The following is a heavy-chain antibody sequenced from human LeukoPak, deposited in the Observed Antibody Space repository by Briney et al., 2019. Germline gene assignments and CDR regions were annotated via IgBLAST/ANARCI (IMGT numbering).Heavy chain of an antibody. CDR3: ARSYYYDSSGYYREVQGLGYFDY. CDR2: ISAYNGNT. V-gene: IGHV1-18*01. J-gene: IGHJ4*02. Sequence: ASVKVSCKASGYTFTSYGISWVRQAPGQGLEWMGWISAYNGNTNYAQKFQGRVTMTRDTSTSTVYMELSSLRSEDTAVYYCARSYYYDSSGYYREVQGLGYFDYWGQGTLVTVSS. CDR1: GYTFTSYG. D-gene: IGHD3-22*01.